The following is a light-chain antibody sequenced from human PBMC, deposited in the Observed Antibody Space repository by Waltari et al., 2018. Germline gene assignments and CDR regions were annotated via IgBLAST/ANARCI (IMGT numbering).Light chain of an antibody. Sequence: QSVLTQPPSVSGAPGQRVTLSCTGSGSNLGAGYAVHWYRQLPGKAPTLLIYGIDTRPPGVPDRFSGSQYGTSASLAIAGLQADDEGDYYCQSYDVSLSVVFGGGTKLTVL. CDR3: QSYDVSLSVV. CDR1: GSNLGAGYA. J-gene: IGLJ2*01. CDR2: GID. V-gene: IGLV1-40*01.